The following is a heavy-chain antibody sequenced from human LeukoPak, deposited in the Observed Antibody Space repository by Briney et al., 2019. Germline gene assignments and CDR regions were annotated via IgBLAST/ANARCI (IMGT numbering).Heavy chain of an antibody. CDR2: IYYSGRT. CDR1: GDSVSRSDSY. CDR3: ARRRYYDGSGYLE. J-gene: IGHJ1*01. Sequence: SETLSLTCSGSGDSVSRSDSYWDWIRQPPGKGLEWIGTIYYSGRTYYSPSLKSRVTMSVDPSNNQFSLNLRSVTDADTAVYYCARRRYYDGSGYLEWGQGTLLSVSS. D-gene: IGHD3-22*01. V-gene: IGHV4-39*01.